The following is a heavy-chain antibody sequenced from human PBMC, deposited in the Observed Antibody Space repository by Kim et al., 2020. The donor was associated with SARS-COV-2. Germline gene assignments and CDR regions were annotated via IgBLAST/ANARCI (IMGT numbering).Heavy chain of an antibody. J-gene: IGHJ4*02. D-gene: IGHD6-25*01. CDR1: GYSFSTYE. CDR3: ATALSTGCCRYFDS. Sequence: GGSLRLSCAASGYSFSTYEMNWVRQAPGKGLEWIAHIGSGYSIQYADSVKGRFTFSRDNARNSVYLEMNSLRDEDTALYYCATALSTGCCRYFDSWGQGTLVSVSS. CDR2: IGSGYSI. V-gene: IGHV3-48*03.